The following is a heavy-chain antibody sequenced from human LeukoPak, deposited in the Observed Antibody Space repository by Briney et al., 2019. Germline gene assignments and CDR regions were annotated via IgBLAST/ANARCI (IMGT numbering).Heavy chain of an antibody. D-gene: IGHD6-13*01. V-gene: IGHV4-34*01. J-gene: IGHJ5*02. CDR2: INHSGST. CDR1: GGSFSGYY. Sequence: SETLSLTCAVYGGSFSGYYWSWIRQPPGKGLEWIGEINHSGSTNYNPSLKSRVTISVDASKNQFSLKLSSVTAADTAVYYCARGVSGLIAAAGRNWFDPWGQGTLSPSPQ. CDR3: ARGVSGLIAAAGRNWFDP.